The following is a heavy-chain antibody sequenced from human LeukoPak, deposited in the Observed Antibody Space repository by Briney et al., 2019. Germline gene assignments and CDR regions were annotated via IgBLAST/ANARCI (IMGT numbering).Heavy chain of an antibody. D-gene: IGHD1-7*01. J-gene: IGHJ4*02. CDR3: ARGGWNCREGSRTIDY. CDR1: GGTFNSFA. V-gene: IGHV1-69*05. Sequence: SVKVSCKASGGTFNSFAISWVRQAPGQGLEWMGRIIPIFGTQNYAQKFQGRVTFTTDESTSTAHMELSSLRSEDTAVYYCARGGWNCREGSRTIDYWGQGTLVTVSS. CDR2: IIPIFGTQ.